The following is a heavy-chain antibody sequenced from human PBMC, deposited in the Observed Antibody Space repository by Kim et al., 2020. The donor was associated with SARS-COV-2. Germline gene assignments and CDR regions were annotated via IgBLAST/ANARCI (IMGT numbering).Heavy chain of an antibody. Sequence: ASVKVSCKASGYTFTSYAMNWVRQAPGQGLEWMGWINTNTGNPTYAQGFTGRFVFSLDTSVSTAYLQISSLKAEDTAVYYCIFYYGSGSYFAFDIWGQGTMVTVSS. CDR1: GYTFTSYA. CDR3: IFYYGSGSYFAFDI. CDR2: INTNTGNP. V-gene: IGHV7-4-1*02. J-gene: IGHJ3*02. D-gene: IGHD3-10*01.